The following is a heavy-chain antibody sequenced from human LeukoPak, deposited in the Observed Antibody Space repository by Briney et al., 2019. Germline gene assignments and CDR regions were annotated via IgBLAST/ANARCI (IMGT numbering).Heavy chain of an antibody. V-gene: IGHV3-53*01. CDR3: ARDRGFDSGSSYFDY. Sequence: PGGSLRLSCAASGFTFSSYAMSWVRQAPGKWLEWVSVIYSGGSTYYADSVKGRFTISRDNSKNTLYLQMNSLRAEDTAVYYCARDRGFDSGSSYFDYWGQGTLVTVSS. D-gene: IGHD1-26*01. J-gene: IGHJ4*02. CDR1: GFTFSSYA. CDR2: IYSGGST.